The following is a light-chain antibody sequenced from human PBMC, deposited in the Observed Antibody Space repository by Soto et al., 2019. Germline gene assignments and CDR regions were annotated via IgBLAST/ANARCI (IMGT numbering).Light chain of an antibody. Sequence: DIQLTQSPSFLSASVGDRVTITCRASQGISSYLAWYQQNPGKAPKPLIYAASTLQSGVPSRFSGSGSGTEFTLTISSMQPEDFATYYCQQLNSYPFLTFGGGTKVEIK. CDR3: QQLNSYPFLT. V-gene: IGKV1-9*01. J-gene: IGKJ4*01. CDR2: AAS. CDR1: QGISSY.